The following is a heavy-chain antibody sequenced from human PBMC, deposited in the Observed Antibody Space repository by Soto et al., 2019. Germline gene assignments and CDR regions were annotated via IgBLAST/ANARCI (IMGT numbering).Heavy chain of an antibody. Sequence: QVQLQESGPGLVKPSETLSLTCTVSGGSISSYYWSWIRQPPGKGLEWIGYIYYSGSTNYNPSLTGRCTISGDTSNHPFSPKPSSVTAADTAVYYCARDLGSGWNYYYYGMDFWGQGTTFTVSS. J-gene: IGHJ6*02. CDR2: IYYSGST. CDR1: GGSISSYY. V-gene: IGHV4-59*01. CDR3: ARDLGSGWNYYYYGMDF. D-gene: IGHD6-19*01.